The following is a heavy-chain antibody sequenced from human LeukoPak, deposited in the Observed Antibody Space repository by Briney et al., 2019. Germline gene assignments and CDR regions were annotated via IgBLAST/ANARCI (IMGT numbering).Heavy chain of an antibody. CDR2: INHSGST. CDR3: ARGLPTNRLRRHNWYFDL. CDR1: GGSISSGGYS. D-gene: IGHD4-17*01. J-gene: IGHJ2*01. V-gene: IGHV4-30-2*01. Sequence: SQTLSLTCAVSGGSISSGGYSWSWIRQPPGKGLEWIGEINHSGSTNYNPSLKSRVTISVDTSKNQFSLKLSSVTAADTAVYYCARGLPTNRLRRHNWYFDLWGRGTLVTISS.